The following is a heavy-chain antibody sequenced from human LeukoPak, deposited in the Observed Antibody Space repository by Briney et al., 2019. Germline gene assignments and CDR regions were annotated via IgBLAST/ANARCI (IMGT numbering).Heavy chain of an antibody. Sequence: GKSLRLSCAASGFTFTTYDMSWVRQAPGKGLEWVANINQDGRTKYYVDSVKGRFTISRDNAINSVFLQMNSLRAEDTAVYYCARENWANDYWGQGTLVTVSS. CDR3: ARENWANDY. V-gene: IGHV3-7*01. D-gene: IGHD7-27*01. CDR2: INQDGRTK. CDR1: GFTFTTYD. J-gene: IGHJ4*02.